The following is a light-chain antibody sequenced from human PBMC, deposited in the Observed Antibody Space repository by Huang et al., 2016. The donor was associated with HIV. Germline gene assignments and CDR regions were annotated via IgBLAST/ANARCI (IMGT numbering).Light chain of an antibody. CDR2: GAS. CDR3: QQYGNSASYT. J-gene: IGKJ2*01. Sequence: EVVLTQSPGTLSLSPGEGATLSCRASQAVSSDYFAGYQHKPGQAPRLLIYGASSRAAGIPDRFSGSGSGTDCTLTISRVEPEDFAVYYCQQYGNSASYTFGQGTKLEIK. CDR1: QAVSSDY. V-gene: IGKV3-20*01.